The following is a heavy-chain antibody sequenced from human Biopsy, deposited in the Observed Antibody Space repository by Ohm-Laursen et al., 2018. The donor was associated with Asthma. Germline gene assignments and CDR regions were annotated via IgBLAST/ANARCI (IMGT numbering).Heavy chain of an antibody. CDR1: YGSITSGGYY. V-gene: IGHV4-31*03. Sequence: SQTLSLTCTVSYGSITSGGYYWTWIRKHPGKGLEWIGFIYYSGSTYYNPSLKSRVSISIDTSKNQFSLKLSSVTAADTAVYYWARAQDYYDSRGYYRSFDYWGQGTLVTVSS. CDR3: ARAQDYYDSRGYYRSFDY. D-gene: IGHD3-22*01. CDR2: IYYSGST. J-gene: IGHJ4*02.